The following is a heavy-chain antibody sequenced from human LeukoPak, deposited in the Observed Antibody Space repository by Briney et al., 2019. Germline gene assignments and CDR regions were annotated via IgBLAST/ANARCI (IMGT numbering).Heavy chain of an antibody. CDR1: GGSISSSDYY. CDR3: ARDSGREFSSGAPSPPTIDY. V-gene: IGHV4-39*07. CDR2: IYYSGST. Sequence: PSQTLSLTCTVSGGSISSSDYYWSWIRQPPGKGLEWIGSIYYSGSTYYNPSLKSRVTISVDTSKNQFSLKLSSVTAADTAVYYCARDSGREFSSGAPSPPTIDYWGQGTLVTVSS. J-gene: IGHJ4*02. D-gene: IGHD3-10*01.